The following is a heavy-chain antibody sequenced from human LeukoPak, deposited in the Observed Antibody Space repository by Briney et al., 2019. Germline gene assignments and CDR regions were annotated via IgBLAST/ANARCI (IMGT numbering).Heavy chain of an antibody. CDR3: AKYCSGGSCYSGLY. J-gene: IGHJ4*02. Sequence: GGSLRLSCAASGFTFSSYAMHWVRQAPGKGLEWVSAITTSGGSTYYADSVKGRFTISRDTSKNTLYLQMNSLRAEDTAVYYCAKYCSGGSCYSGLYWGQGTLVTVSS. D-gene: IGHD2-15*01. V-gene: IGHV3-23*01. CDR1: GFTFSSYA. CDR2: ITTSGGST.